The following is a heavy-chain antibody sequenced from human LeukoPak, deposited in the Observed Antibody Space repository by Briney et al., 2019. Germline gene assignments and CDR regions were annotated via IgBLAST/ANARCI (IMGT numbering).Heavy chain of an antibody. Sequence: PGRSLRLSCEASGFNFSTYAMHWVRQAPGKGLEWVAVISYDGNIKTYADSVKGRFTISRDNSKSTLYLQMNSLRAEDTAVYYCVSGYIGSSFDYWGQGTLVTVSS. D-gene: IGHD1-26*01. CDR3: VSGYIGSSFDY. CDR1: GFNFSTYA. V-gene: IGHV3-30-3*01. CDR2: ISYDGNIK. J-gene: IGHJ4*02.